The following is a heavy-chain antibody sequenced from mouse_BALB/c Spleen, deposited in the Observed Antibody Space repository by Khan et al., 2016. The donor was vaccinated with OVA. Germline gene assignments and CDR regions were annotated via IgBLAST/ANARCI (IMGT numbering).Heavy chain of an antibody. J-gene: IGHJ3*01. V-gene: IGHV1S132*01. CDR1: GYTFTSYW. Sequence: QVQLQQSGAELVKPGASVKLSCKTSGYTFTSYWIQWVKQRPGQGLGWIGQIFPGTGTTYYNENFKGKATLTVDTSSNTAYMQFSSLTSEDSAVYFCARGYFGNYEFAYWGQGTLATVSP. CDR3: ARGYFGNYEFAY. D-gene: IGHD2-1*01. CDR2: IFPGTGTT.